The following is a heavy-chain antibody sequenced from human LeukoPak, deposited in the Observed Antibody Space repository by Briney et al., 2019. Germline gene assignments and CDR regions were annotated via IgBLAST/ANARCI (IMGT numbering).Heavy chain of an antibody. V-gene: IGHV1-18*01. J-gene: IGHJ4*02. CDR3: ARDSYSGSYFGLDY. D-gene: IGHD1-26*01. Sequence: GASVKVSCKASGYTFTSYGISWVRQAPGQGPEWMGWISAYNGNTNYAQKLQGRVTMTTDTSTSTAYMELRSLRSDDTAVYYCARDSYSGSYFGLDYWGQGTLVTVSS. CDR2: ISAYNGNT. CDR1: GYTFTSYG.